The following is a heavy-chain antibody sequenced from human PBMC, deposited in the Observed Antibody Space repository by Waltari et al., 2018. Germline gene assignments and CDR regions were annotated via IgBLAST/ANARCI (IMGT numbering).Heavy chain of an antibody. Sequence: ASGFTFSDYYMSWIRQAPGKGLEWISYISSSGSTTYYADSVKGRFTISRDNAKNSLYLQMKSLRTEDTAVYYCAGCRDGYDWASFDSWGQGTLVTVSP. CDR2: ISSSGSTT. CDR3: AGCRDGYDWASFDS. D-gene: IGHD5-12*01. CDR1: GFTFSDYY. J-gene: IGHJ4*02. V-gene: IGHV3-11*01.